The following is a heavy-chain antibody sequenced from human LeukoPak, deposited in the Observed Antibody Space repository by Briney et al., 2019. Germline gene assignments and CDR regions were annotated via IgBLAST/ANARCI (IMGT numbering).Heavy chain of an antibody. CDR1: GGSISSYY. V-gene: IGHV4-4*07. D-gene: IGHD2-15*01. J-gene: IGHJ4*02. Sequence: PSETLSLTCTVSGGSISSYYWSWIRQPAGKGLEWIGRIYTSGSTNYNPSLKSRVTMSVDTSKNKFSLKLSSVTAADTAVYYCARAGCSGGSCYSMIDYWGQGTLVTVSS. CDR2: IYTSGST. CDR3: ARAGCSGGSCYSMIDY.